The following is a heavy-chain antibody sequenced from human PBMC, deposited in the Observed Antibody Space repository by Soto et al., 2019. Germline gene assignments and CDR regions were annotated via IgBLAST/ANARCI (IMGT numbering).Heavy chain of an antibody. D-gene: IGHD3-10*01. Sequence: EVQLVESGGGLIQPGGSLRLSCAVSGFTVSNNYMSWVRQAPGKGLEGVSVIYSGGYTAYGDSVKGRFTISRDNSKNTIFLQRNRRGAGDTPVYDGAAQPGGGGYWGQGTLVTVSS. CDR1: GFTVSNNY. J-gene: IGHJ4*02. V-gene: IGHV3-53*01. CDR3: AAQPGGGGY. CDR2: IYSGGYT.